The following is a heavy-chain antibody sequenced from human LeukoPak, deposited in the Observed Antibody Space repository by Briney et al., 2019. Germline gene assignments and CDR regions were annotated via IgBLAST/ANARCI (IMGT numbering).Heavy chain of an antibody. J-gene: IGHJ6*03. D-gene: IGHD5-12*01. CDR2: ISSSSSTI. CDR3: ARMTDYNLGAYYYYYYMDV. V-gene: IGHV3-48*01. CDR1: GFTFSSYR. Sequence: GGSLRLSCAASGFTFSSYRMNWVRQAPGKGLEWVSYISSSSSTIYYADSVKGRFTIFRDNAKNSLYLQMNSLRAEDTAVYYCARMTDYNLGAYYYYYYMDVWGKGTTVTVSS.